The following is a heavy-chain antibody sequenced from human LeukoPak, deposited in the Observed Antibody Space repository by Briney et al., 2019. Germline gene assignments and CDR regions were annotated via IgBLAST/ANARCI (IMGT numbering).Heavy chain of an antibody. D-gene: IGHD3-10*01. CDR3: ARGRSITILRGVAISDGFDI. V-gene: IGHV3-21*06. J-gene: IGHJ3*02. Sequence: GGSLRLSCAASGFTFSTYSMNWVRQAPGKGLEWVSSITTSSDYIYYAGSLKGRFTISRDNAKNSLYLHMNSLRPDDTAVYYCARGRSITILRGVAISDGFDIWGQGTKVTVS. CDR1: GFTFSTYS. CDR2: ITTSSDYI.